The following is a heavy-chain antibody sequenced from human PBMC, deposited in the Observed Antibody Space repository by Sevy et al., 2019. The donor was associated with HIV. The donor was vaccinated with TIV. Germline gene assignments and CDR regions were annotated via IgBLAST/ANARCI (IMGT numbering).Heavy chain of an antibody. J-gene: IGHJ4*02. CDR2: FYTSGST. V-gene: IGHV4-4*07. D-gene: IGHD6-19*01. Sequence: SETLSLTCTVSGGSISSYYWSWIRQPAGKGLEWIGRFYTSGSTNYNPSLKSRVTMSVDTSKNQFSLKLSSVTAADTAVYYCARDLYSSGWYLGYFDYWGQGTLVTVSS. CDR1: GGSISSYY. CDR3: ARDLYSSGWYLGYFDY.